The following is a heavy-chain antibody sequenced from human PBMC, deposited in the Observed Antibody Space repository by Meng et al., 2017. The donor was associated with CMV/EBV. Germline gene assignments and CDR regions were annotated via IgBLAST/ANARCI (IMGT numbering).Heavy chain of an antibody. CDR3: ARRGSSGWPYYYYGMDV. CDR1: GYTFTSYD. V-gene: IGHV1-8*03. CDR2: MNPNSGNT. J-gene: IGHJ6*02. D-gene: IGHD6-19*01. Sequence: ASVKVSCKASGYTFTSYDINWVRQATGQGLEWMGWMNPNSGNTGYAQKFQGRVTITRNTSISTAYMELSSLRSEDTAVYYCARRGSSGWPYYYYGMDVWGQGTTVTVYS.